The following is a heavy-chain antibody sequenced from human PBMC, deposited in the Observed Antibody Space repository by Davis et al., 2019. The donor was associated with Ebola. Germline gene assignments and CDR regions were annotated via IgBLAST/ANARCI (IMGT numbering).Heavy chain of an antibody. CDR1: GFTFSPYW. V-gene: IGHV3-7*01. CDR3: AKGTNRIAVAGMGQNN. J-gene: IGHJ4*02. Sequence: GESLKISCAASGFTFSPYWMTWVRQAPGKGLEWVANIKQDGSAKYYADSVKGRFTISRDDSKNTVFLQMNSLRVEDTAVYHCAKGTNRIAVAGMGQNNWGPGTLVTVSS. CDR2: IKQDGSAK. D-gene: IGHD6-19*01.